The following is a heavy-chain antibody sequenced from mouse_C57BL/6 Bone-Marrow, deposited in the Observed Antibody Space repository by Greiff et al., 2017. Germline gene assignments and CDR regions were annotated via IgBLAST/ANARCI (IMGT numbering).Heavy chain of an antibody. V-gene: IGHV1-69*01. CDR2: IDPSDSYT. J-gene: IGHJ2*01. CDR3: ARTTLYGSTYFDY. CDR1: GYTFTSYW. Sequence: VKLQQPGAELVMPGASVKLSCKASGYTFTSYWMHWVKQRPGQGLEWIGEIDPSDSYTNYNQKFKGKSTLTVDKSSSTAYMQLSSLTSEDSAVYYCARTTLYGSTYFDYWGQGTTLTVSS. D-gene: IGHD1-1*01.